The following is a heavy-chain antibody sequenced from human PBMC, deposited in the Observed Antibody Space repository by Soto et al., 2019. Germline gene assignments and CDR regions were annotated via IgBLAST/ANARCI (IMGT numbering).Heavy chain of an antibody. CDR3: ARDYSASGSYYNYFDY. CDR2: IYDSGST. D-gene: IGHD3-10*01. CDR1: GGSVSSYS. J-gene: IGHJ4*02. Sequence: PSETLSLTCSVSGGSVSSYSWSWIRQPPGKGLEWIGYIYDSGSTDYNPSLKSRGTISLDTSKNQFSLKLRFVTAADTAVYYCARDYSASGSYYNYFDYWGQGTLVTVSS. V-gene: IGHV4-59*02.